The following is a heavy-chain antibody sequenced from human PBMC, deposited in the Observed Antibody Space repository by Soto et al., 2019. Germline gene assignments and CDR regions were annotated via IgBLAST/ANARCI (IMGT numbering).Heavy chain of an antibody. V-gene: IGHV4-34*01. CDR1: GGSFSGNY. CDR3: ARGHLPGGNTFYYDY. D-gene: IGHD2-15*01. Sequence: QVQLQQWGAGLLKPSETLSLTCTVYGGSFSGNYWSWIRQPPGMGLEWIGEISHSGSGTNYNPSLKSRVTISVDTSKNQFSLKLSSVTAADTAMYYCARGHLPGGNTFYYDYWSQGTLVTVSS. J-gene: IGHJ4*02. CDR2: ISHSGSGT.